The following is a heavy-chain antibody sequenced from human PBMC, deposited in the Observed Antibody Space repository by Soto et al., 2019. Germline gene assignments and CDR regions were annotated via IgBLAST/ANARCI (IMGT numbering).Heavy chain of an antibody. CDR2: INHSGST. CDR1: GGSFSGYY. Sequence: SETLSLTCAVYGGSFSGYYWSWIRQPPGKGLEWIGEINHSGSTNYNPSLKSRVTISVDTSKNQFSLKLSSVTAADTAVYYCARGRRYCSSTSCYGGAVAGTAYDYWGQGTLVTVSS. CDR3: ARGRRYCSSTSCYGGAVAGTAYDY. J-gene: IGHJ4*02. V-gene: IGHV4-34*01. D-gene: IGHD2-2*01.